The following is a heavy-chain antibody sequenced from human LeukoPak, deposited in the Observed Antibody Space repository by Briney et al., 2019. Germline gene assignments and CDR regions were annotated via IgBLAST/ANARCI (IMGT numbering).Heavy chain of an antibody. Sequence: LGGSLRLSCATSGFTFSSYEMNWVRQAPGKGLEWVSYISSSGSTIYYADSVKGRFTISRDNAKNSLYLQMNSLRAEDTAVYYCARDHPRYNDCWDYWGQGTLVTVSS. J-gene: IGHJ4*02. CDR3: ARDHPRYNDCWDY. V-gene: IGHV3-48*03. CDR2: ISSSGSTI. D-gene: IGHD2-21*02. CDR1: GFTFSSYE.